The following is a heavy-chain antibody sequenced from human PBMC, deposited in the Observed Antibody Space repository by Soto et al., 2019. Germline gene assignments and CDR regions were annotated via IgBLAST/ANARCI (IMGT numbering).Heavy chain of an antibody. V-gene: IGHV3-33*01. CDR1: GFTFSSYG. Sequence: QVQLVESGGGVVQPGRSLRLSCAASGFTFSSYGMHWVRQAPGKGLEWVAVMWYDGSNKYYADSVKGRFTISRDNSKNTLYLQMNSLRAEDTAVYYCADIVGAMGSRRWVDAFDIWGQGTMVTVSS. CDR2: MWYDGSNK. D-gene: IGHD1-26*01. J-gene: IGHJ3*02. CDR3: ADIVGAMGSRRWVDAFDI.